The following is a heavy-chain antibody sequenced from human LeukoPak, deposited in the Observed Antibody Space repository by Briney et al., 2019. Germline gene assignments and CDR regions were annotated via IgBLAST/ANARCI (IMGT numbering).Heavy chain of an antibody. CDR1: GGTFSSYA. CDR3: AYSGSYDSPFDY. J-gene: IGHJ4*02. V-gene: IGHV1-69*05. Sequence: ASVKVSCKASGGTFSSYAISWVRQAPGQGLEWMGRIIPIFGTANYAQKFQGGVTITTDESTSTAYMELSSLRSEDTAVYYCAYSGSYDSPFDYWGQGTLVTVSS. D-gene: IGHD1-26*01. CDR2: IIPIFGTA.